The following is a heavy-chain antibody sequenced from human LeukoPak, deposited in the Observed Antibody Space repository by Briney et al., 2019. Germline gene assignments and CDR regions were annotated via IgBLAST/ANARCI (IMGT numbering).Heavy chain of an antibody. Sequence: GASVKVSCKASGYTFSVYYIHWLRQAPGKGLEWMGWIVPSSGATNYAQSFQGRVTMTRDASITTAYMELSSLTYDDTAIYYCARGVLLQGRGAFDIWGQGAMVTVSS. CDR2: IVPSSGAT. V-gene: IGHV1-2*02. CDR1: GYTFSVYY. D-gene: IGHD2-21*02. CDR3: ARGVLLQGRGAFDI. J-gene: IGHJ3*02.